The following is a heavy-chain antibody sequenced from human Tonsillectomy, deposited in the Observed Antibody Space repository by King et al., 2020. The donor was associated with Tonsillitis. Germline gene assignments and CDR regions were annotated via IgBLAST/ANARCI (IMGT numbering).Heavy chain of an antibody. D-gene: IGHD4-23*01. CDR1: GYTFTTYG. Sequence: QLVQSGAEVKKPGASVKVSCKASGYTFTTYGISWVRQAPGQGLEWMGWISGYDGDTNYAKKFQDRVIMTKNTATTTAFMELRSLRSDDTAVYYCAREPPENSSMDVWGKGITDTVSS. J-gene: IGHJ6*03. CDR3: AREPPENSSMDV. CDR2: ISGYDGDT. V-gene: IGHV1-18*01.